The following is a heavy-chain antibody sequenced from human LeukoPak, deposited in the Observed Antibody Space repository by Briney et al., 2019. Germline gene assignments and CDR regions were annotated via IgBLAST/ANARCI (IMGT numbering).Heavy chain of an antibody. CDR1: GFTFSSYW. V-gene: IGHV3-7*01. D-gene: IGHD6-13*01. CDR3: ARADSYSWYGS. J-gene: IGHJ4*02. CDR2: IKQDGSEK. Sequence: GGSLRLSCAASGFTFSSYWMSWLRQAPGKGLEWVANIKQDGSEKYYVDSVEGRFTISRDNAENSLSLQMNSLRAEDTAVYYCARADSYSWYGSWGQGTLVTVSS.